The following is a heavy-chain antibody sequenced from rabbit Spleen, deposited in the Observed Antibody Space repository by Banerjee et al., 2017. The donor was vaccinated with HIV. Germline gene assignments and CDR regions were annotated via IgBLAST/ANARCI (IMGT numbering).Heavy chain of an antibody. Sequence: QSLEESGGDLVKPGASLTLTCTASGFSFSAGYYMCWVRQAPGKGLEWIACIYISSTGGTGSTWYASWAKGRFTISKISSTTVTLQMTSLTVADTATYFCASDRNDGSGDGDFYLWGPGTL. CDR2: IYISSTGGTGST. V-gene: IGHV1S40*01. CDR1: GFSFSAGYY. D-gene: IGHD2-1*01. CDR3: ASDRNDGSGDGDFYL. J-gene: IGHJ3*01.